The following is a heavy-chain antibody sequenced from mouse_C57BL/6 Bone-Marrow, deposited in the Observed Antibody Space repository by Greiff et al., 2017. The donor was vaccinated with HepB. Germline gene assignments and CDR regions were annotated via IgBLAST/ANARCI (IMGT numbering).Heavy chain of an antibody. CDR3: ASYYYGSSYDY. V-gene: IGHV1-4*01. D-gene: IGHD1-1*01. Sequence: VMLVESGAELARPGASVKMSCKASGYTFTSYTMHWVKQRPGQGLEWIGYINPSSGYTKYNQKFKDKATLTADKSSSTAYMQLSSLTSEDSAVYYCASYYYGSSYDYWGQGTTLTVSS. CDR2: INPSSGYT. CDR1: GYTFTSYT. J-gene: IGHJ2*01.